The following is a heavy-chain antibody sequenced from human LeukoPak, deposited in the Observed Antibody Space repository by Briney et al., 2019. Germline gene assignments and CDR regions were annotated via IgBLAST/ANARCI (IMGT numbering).Heavy chain of an antibody. Sequence: GESLKISCKGSGYSFTSYWIGWVRQMPGKGLEWMGIIYPGDSDTRYSPSFQGQVTISADKSISTAYLQWSSLEASDTAMYYCARQLGPYSGHDAFDIWGQGTMVTVSS. CDR2: IYPGDSDT. J-gene: IGHJ3*02. D-gene: IGHD1-26*01. CDR3: ARQLGPYSGHDAFDI. CDR1: GYSFTSYW. V-gene: IGHV5-51*01.